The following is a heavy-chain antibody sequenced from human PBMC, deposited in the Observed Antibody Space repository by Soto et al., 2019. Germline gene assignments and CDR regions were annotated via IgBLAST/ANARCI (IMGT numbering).Heavy chain of an antibody. CDR3: ARDPRYYDSSGYRLVFFDY. D-gene: IGHD3-22*01. Sequence: PSETLSLTCTVSGGSISGNYWSWIRQPPGKGLEWIGYLYYSGSTNHNPSLKSRATISVDTSKNQFSLKLSSVTAADTAVYYCARDPRYYDSSGYRLVFFDYWGQGTLVTVSS. CDR1: GGSISGNY. V-gene: IGHV4-59*01. J-gene: IGHJ4*02. CDR2: LYYSGST.